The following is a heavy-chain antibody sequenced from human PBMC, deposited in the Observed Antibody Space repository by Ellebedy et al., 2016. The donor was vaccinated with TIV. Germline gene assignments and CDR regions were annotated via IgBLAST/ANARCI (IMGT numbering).Heavy chain of an antibody. Sequence: SETLSLTXTVSGGSISSGGYYWSWIRQHPGKGLEWIGYIYYSGSTYYNPSLKSRVTISVDTSKNQFSLKLSSVTAADTAVYYCARDPLAAVGATGAFDIWGQGTMVTVPS. CDR2: IYYSGST. CDR3: ARDPLAAVGATGAFDI. CDR1: GGSISSGGYY. D-gene: IGHD1-26*01. J-gene: IGHJ3*02. V-gene: IGHV4-31*03.